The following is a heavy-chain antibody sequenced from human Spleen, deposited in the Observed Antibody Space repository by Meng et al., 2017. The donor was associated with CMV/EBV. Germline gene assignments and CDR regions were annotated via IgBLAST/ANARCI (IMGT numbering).Heavy chain of an antibody. CDR2: MSGSGVSS. CDR1: GFTFSSYS. CDR3: ARDPGPRVYSSKWSDY. J-gene: IGHJ4*02. V-gene: IGHV3-23*01. Sequence: GGSLRLSCAASGFTFSSYSMNWVRQAPGKGLEWISAMSGSGVSSYYADSVKGRFTISRDNSKNTLYLQMKTLRAEDTAVYYCARDPGPRVYSSKWSDYWGQGTLVTVSS. D-gene: IGHD6-13*01.